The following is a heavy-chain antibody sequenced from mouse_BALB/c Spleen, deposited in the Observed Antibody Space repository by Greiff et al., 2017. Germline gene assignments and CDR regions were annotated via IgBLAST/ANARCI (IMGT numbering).Heavy chain of an antibody. V-gene: IGHV1-80*01. CDR3: ARSGGSGFAY. Sequence: VKLVESGAELVRPGSSVKISCKASGYAFSSYWMNWVKQRPGQGLEWIGQIYPGDGDTNYNGKFKGKATLTADKSSSTAYMQLSSLTSEDSAVYFCARSGGSGFAYWGQGTLVTVSA. D-gene: IGHD3-1*01. CDR1: GYAFSSYW. CDR2: IYPGDGDT. J-gene: IGHJ3*01.